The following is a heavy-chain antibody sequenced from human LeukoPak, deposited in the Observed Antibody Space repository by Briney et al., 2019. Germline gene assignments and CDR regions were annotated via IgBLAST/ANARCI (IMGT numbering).Heavy chain of an antibody. CDR1: GGSISSGGYY. Sequence: SQTLSLTCTVSGGSISSGGYYWSWIRQPPGKGLEWIGYIYHSGSTYYNPSLKSRVTISVDRSKNQFSLKLSSVTAADTAVYYCARDGDTAMELFDYWGQGTLVTVSS. V-gene: IGHV4-30-2*01. D-gene: IGHD5-18*01. J-gene: IGHJ4*02. CDR2: IYHSGST. CDR3: ARDGDTAMELFDY.